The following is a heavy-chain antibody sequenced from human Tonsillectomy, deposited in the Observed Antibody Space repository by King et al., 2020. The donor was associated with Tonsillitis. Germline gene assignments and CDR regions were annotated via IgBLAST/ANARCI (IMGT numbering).Heavy chain of an antibody. CDR3: ARDTVNYDILTGYYFDY. CDR1: GFTFSSYR. CDR2: ISSSSRTI. J-gene: IGHJ4*02. V-gene: IGHV3-48*01. D-gene: IGHD3-9*01. Sequence: VQLVESGGGLVQPGGSLRLSCAASGFTFSSYRMNWVRQAPGKGLEGVSYISSSSRTIYYADSVKGRFTISRDNAKNSLYLQMNSLRAEDTAVYYCARDTVNYDILTGYYFDYWGQGTLVTVSS.